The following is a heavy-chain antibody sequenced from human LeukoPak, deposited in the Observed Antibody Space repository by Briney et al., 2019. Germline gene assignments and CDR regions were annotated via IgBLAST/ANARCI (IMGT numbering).Heavy chain of an antibody. Sequence: SETLSLTCTVSGGSISSGSFYWSWIRQPAGKGLEWIGHIYTSGSTNYNPSLKSRVTISVDTSKNQFSLKLSSVTAADSAVYYCAGDRAMAWSGYYPGMGSWGQGTLVTVSS. CDR2: IYTSGST. CDR1: GGSISSGSFY. V-gene: IGHV4-61*09. D-gene: IGHD3-3*01. CDR3: AGDRAMAWSGYYPGMGS. J-gene: IGHJ5*02.